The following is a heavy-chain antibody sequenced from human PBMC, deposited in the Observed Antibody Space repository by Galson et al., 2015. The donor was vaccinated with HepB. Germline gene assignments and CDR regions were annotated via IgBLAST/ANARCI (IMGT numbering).Heavy chain of an antibody. V-gene: IGHV1-18*01. D-gene: IGHD2-2*01. CDR3: ARGAPPPGGCSSTSCYGKYYFDY. J-gene: IGHJ4*02. Sequence: SVKVSCKASGYTFTSYGISWVRQAPGQGLERMGWISAYNGNTNYAQKLQGRVTMTTDTSTSTAYMELRSLRSDDTAVYYCARGAPPPGGCSSTSCYGKYYFDYWGQGTLVTVSS. CDR2: ISAYNGNT. CDR1: GYTFTSYG.